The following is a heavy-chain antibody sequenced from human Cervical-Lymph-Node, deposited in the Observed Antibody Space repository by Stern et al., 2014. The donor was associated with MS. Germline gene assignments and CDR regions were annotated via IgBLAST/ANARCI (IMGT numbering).Heavy chain of an antibody. D-gene: IGHD3-10*01. CDR1: GFRFSRYA. CDR2: IGADGST. V-gene: IGHV3-23*04. CDR3: AKPYLYGSDSYYQTFDY. Sequence: HLVESGGGLEQPGGSLRLSCAASGFRFSRYAMGWVRQRQGTGLEWVSIIGADGSTHYADSVKGRFTISRDNVMAALYLQMNSLRAEDTAVYFCAKPYLYGSDSYYQTFDYWGQGTPVTVSS. J-gene: IGHJ4*02.